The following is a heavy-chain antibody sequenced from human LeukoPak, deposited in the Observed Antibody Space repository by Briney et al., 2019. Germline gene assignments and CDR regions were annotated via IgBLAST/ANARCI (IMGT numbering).Heavy chain of an antibody. CDR3: ARALAYCGGDCYPSDY. CDR2: IIPILGIA. D-gene: IGHD2-21*02. J-gene: IGHJ4*02. Sequence: SVKVSCKASGGTFSSYTISWVRRAPGQGLEWMGRIIPILGIANYAQKFQGRVTITTDESTSTAYMELSSLRSEDTAVYYCARALAYCGGDCYPSDYWGQGTLVTVSS. V-gene: IGHV1-69*16. CDR1: GGTFSSYT.